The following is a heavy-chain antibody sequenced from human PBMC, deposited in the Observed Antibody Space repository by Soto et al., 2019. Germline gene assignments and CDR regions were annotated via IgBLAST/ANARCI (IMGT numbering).Heavy chain of an antibody. Sequence: QVPLVESGGGVVQPGRSLRLSCAASGFTFSSYAMHWVRQAPGKGLEWVAVISYDGSNKYYADSVKGRFTISRDNSKNTLYLQMNSLRAEDTAVYYCARDRTGPVVVVAATLFHWGQGTLVTVSS. CDR2: ISYDGSNK. CDR1: GFTFSSYA. CDR3: ARDRTGPVVVVAATLFH. V-gene: IGHV3-30-3*01. D-gene: IGHD2-15*01. J-gene: IGHJ4*02.